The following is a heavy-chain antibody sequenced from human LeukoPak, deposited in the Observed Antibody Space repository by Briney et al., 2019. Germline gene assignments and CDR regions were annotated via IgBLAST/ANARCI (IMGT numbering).Heavy chain of an antibody. CDR1: GFTFSSYG. D-gene: IGHD3-16*01. J-gene: IGHJ4*02. Sequence: GGSLRLSCAASGFTFSSYGMHWVRQAPGKGLEWVAVISYDGSNKYYADSVKGRFTISRDNSKNTLYLQMNSLRAEDTAVYYCAKDRSMITFGGADYWGQGTLVTVSS. CDR2: ISYDGSNK. V-gene: IGHV3-30*18. CDR3: AKDRSMITFGGADY.